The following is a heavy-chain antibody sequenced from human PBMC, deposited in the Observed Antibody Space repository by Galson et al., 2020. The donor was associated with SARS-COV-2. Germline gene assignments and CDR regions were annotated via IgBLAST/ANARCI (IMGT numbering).Heavy chain of an antibody. CDR2: IYYSGST. CDR3: ARQGNSGRAFDI. CDR1: GDSISSSSYY. V-gene: IGHV4-39*01. Sequence: SETLSLTCIVPGDSISSSSYYWAWIRQPPGKGLEWIGSIYYSGSTYYNPSLKSRVTISVDASKNQFSLRLNSVTAADTAVYHCARQGNSGRAFDIWGQGTMVTVSS. J-gene: IGHJ3*02. D-gene: IGHD1-26*01.